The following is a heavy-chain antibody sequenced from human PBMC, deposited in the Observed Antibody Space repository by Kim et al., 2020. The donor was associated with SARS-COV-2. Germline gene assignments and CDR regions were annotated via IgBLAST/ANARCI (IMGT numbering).Heavy chain of an antibody. CDR3: ARVGLVVTAIRDYYYYYGMDV. CDR2: IYYSGST. Sequence: SETLSLTCTVSGGSVSSGSYYWSWIRQPPGKGLEWIGYIYYSGSTNYNPSLKSRVTISVDTSKNQFSLKLSSVTAADTAVYYCARVGLVVTAIRDYYYYYGMDVWGQGTTVTVSS. J-gene: IGHJ6*02. D-gene: IGHD2-21*02. CDR1: GGSVSSGSYY. V-gene: IGHV4-61*01.